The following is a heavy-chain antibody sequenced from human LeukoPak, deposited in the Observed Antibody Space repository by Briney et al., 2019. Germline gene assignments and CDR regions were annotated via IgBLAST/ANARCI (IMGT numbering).Heavy chain of an antibody. CDR3: THYYGSGLFDY. CDR2: IKSKTDDGTI. D-gene: IGHD3-10*01. Sequence: PGGSLRLSCAASGFTFSNAWMSWVRQAPGKGLEWVGRIKSKTDDGTIDYAAPVKGRFTISSDESRNTLYLQMNSLKTEDTAVYYCTHYYGSGLFDYWGQGTLVTVSS. J-gene: IGHJ4*02. CDR1: GFTFSNAW. V-gene: IGHV3-15*01.